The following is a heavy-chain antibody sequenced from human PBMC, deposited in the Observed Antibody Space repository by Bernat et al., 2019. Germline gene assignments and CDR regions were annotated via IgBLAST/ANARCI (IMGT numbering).Heavy chain of an antibody. Sequence: QVQLVESGGGVVQPGRSLRLSCAASGFTFSSYGMHWVRQAPGKGLEWVAVIWYDGSNKYYADSVKGRFTISRDNSKNTLYLQMNSLRAADTAVYYCARTPYMGWRGYYYYYMDVWGKGTTVTVSS. V-gene: IGHV3-33*01. CDR3: ARTPYMGWRGYYYYYMDV. J-gene: IGHJ6*03. D-gene: IGHD3-16*01. CDR1: GFTFSSYG. CDR2: IWYDGSNK.